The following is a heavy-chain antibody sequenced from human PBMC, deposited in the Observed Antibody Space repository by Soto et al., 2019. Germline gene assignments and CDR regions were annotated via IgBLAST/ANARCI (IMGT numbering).Heavy chain of an antibody. D-gene: IGHD1-26*01. CDR1: GSTFTSYG. CDR2: ISGYNDNT. CDR3: ARTAFMVGVTDIDY. J-gene: IGHJ4*02. Sequence: QVQLVQSGAEVKKPGASVKVSCKASGSTFTSYGISWVRQSPGQGLEWMGWISGYNDNTNYAQKLQGRVTMTTDTSTSTAYMERRSLRSDDTAVSYCARTAFMVGVTDIDYWGQGTLVTVSS. V-gene: IGHV1-18*01.